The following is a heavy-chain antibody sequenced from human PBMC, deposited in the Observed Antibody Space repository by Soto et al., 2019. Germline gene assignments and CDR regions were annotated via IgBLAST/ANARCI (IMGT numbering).Heavy chain of an antibody. CDR2: ISYDGSNK. CDR1: GFTFSSYC. V-gene: IGHV3-30*03. CDR3: ARDPQGWLPIDY. D-gene: IGHD5-12*01. J-gene: IGHJ4*02. Sequence: GGSLRLSYAASGFTFSSYCMLWVRQAPGKGLEWVSVISYDGSNKYYTDSVKGRFTISRDNSKNTLYLQMNSLRADDTAVFYCARDPQGWLPIDYWGQGT.